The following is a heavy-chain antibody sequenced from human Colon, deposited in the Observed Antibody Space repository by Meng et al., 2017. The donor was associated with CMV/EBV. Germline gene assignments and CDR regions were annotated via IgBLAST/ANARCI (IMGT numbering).Heavy chain of an antibody. D-gene: IGHD1-14*01. CDR1: AFNVSGGY. V-gene: IGHV3-66*01. CDR2: IFSNGNT. CDR3: ADFENGPGY. J-gene: IGHJ4*02. Sequence: EVPLVESGGGLVQPGGSLRLSCAVSAFNVSGGYMSGVRQAPGKGLEWVSSIFSNGNTYYADSVKGRFTISRDDSKNILFLQMNTLRAEDTAVYSCADFENGPGYWGQGTLVTVSS.